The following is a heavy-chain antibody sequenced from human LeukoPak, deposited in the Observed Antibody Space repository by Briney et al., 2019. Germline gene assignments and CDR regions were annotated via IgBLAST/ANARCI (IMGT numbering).Heavy chain of an antibody. V-gene: IGHV1-8*01. CDR2: MNPNSSNT. CDR3: ARGARYYDFWSGYYTNWFDP. Sequence: ASVKVSCKASGYTFTSYDINWVRQATGQGLEWMGWMNPNSSNTGYAQKFQGRVTMTRNTSISTAYMELSSLRSEDTAVYYCARGARYYDFWSGYYTNWFDPWGQGTLVTVSS. D-gene: IGHD3-3*01. CDR1: GYTFTSYD. J-gene: IGHJ5*02.